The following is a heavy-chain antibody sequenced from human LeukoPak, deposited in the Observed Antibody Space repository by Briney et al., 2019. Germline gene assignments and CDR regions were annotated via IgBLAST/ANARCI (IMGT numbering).Heavy chain of an antibody. D-gene: IGHD3-3*01. J-gene: IGHJ4*02. CDR3: ARIAYYDFWSGSHAHFDY. Sequence: GASVKVSCKASGYIFTSYGISWVRQAPGQGLEWMGWISAYNGNTNYAQKLQGRVTMTTDTSTSTAYMELRSLRSDDTAVYYCARIAYYDFWSGSHAHFDYWGQGTLVTVSS. V-gene: IGHV1-18*01. CDR2: ISAYNGNT. CDR1: GYIFTSYG.